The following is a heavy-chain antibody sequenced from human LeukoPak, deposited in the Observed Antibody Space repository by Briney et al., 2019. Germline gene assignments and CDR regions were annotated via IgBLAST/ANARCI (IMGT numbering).Heavy chain of an antibody. CDR3: ARHPVVKMGSFEY. Sequence: SETLSLTCAVFGGSFSGHYWSWIRQSPGKGLEWIGEVDHRGSTTYNPSLEGRITISADTSKNQFSLKLTSVTAADTAVYYCARHPVVKMGSFEYWGQGTLVTVSS. J-gene: IGHJ4*02. V-gene: IGHV4-34*01. CDR1: GGSFSGHY. CDR2: VDHRGST. D-gene: IGHD2-21*01.